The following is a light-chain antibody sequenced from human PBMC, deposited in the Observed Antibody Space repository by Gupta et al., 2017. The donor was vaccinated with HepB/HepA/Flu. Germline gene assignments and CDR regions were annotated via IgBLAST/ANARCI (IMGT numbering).Light chain of an antibody. CDR1: QSVSGD. V-gene: IGKV3-15*01. Sequence: IVMTQSPATLSVSPGERVTLSCRASQSVSGDLAWYQQKPGQAPSILICGAPTTATTLPARISSSASAADITLTISMRPSEDYGTLCSQYDNEWPITFGAGTKVEIK. CDR2: GAP. CDR3: QYDNEWPIT. J-gene: IGKJ4*01.